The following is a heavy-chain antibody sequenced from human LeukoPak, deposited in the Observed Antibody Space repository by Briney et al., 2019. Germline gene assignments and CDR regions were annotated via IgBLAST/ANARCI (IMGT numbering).Heavy chain of an antibody. CDR2: IYSGGST. J-gene: IGHJ6*02. CDR3: ARDPLPMVRGYGMDV. V-gene: IGHV3-66*01. Sequence: PGGSLRLSCAASGFTVSSNYMSWVRQAPGKGLEWVSVIYSGGSTYYADSVKGRFTISRDNSKNTLYLQMNSLRAEDTAVYYCARDPLPMVRGYGMDVWGRGATVTVSS. CDR1: GFTVSSNY. D-gene: IGHD3-10*01.